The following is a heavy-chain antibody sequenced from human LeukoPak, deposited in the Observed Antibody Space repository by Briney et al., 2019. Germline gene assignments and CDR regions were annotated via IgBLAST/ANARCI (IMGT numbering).Heavy chain of an antibody. V-gene: IGHV3-23*01. CDR3: AKARSEVVDADTNY. D-gene: IGHD2-15*01. J-gene: IGHJ4*02. CDR2: ISAGGGST. CDR1: GFTFSSYA. Sequence: GGSLRLSCAASGFTFSSYAMSWVRQAPGKGLEWVSVISAGGGSTYYADSVKGRSTISRDNSKNTLYLQMNSLRAEDTALYYCAKARSEVVDADTNYWGQGTLVPVSS.